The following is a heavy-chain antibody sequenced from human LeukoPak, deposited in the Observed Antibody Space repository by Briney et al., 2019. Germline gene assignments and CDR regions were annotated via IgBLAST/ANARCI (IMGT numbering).Heavy chain of an antibody. CDR1: GYTFTGYY. J-gene: IGHJ4*02. D-gene: IGHD3-22*01. V-gene: IGHV1-8*02. CDR2: MNPNSGNT. CDR3: ARENYYDSSGFDY. Sequence: ASVKVSCKASGYTFTGYYMHWVRQATGQGLEWMGWMNPNSGNTGYAQKFQGRVTMTRNTSISTAYMELSSLRSEDTAVYYCARENYYDSSGFDYWGQGTLVTVSS.